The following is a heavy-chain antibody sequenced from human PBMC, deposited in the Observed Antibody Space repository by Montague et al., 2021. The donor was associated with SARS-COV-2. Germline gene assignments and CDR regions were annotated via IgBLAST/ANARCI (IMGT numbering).Heavy chain of an antibody. D-gene: IGHD2-2*01. CDR2: IYYSGST. CDR3: ARDKAEYIVVVPAVPLAYGMDV. Sequence: SETLSLTCTVSGGSISSSSYYWGWIRQPPGKGLEWIGSIYYSGSTYYNPSLKSRVTISVDTSKNQFSLKLSSVTAADTAVYHCARDKAEYIVVVPAVPLAYGMDVWGQGTTVTVS. V-gene: IGHV4-39*07. CDR1: GGSISSSSYY. J-gene: IGHJ6*02.